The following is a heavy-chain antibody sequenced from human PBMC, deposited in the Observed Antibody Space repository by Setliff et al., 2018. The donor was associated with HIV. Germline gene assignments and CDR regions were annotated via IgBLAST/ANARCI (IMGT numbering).Heavy chain of an antibody. D-gene: IGHD3-10*01. Sequence: SQTLSLTCAVYGGSFSDHYWTWIRQPPGKGLEWIGEINQSGISNFNPSLKSRVTMPIDTPKNQFSLKLSSVTAADTAVYYCARGQGLLLWFGELPRDNWFDPWGQGTLVTV. CDR2: INQSGIS. V-gene: IGHV4-34*01. CDR1: GGSFSDHY. J-gene: IGHJ5*02. CDR3: ARGQGLLLWFGELPRDNWFDP.